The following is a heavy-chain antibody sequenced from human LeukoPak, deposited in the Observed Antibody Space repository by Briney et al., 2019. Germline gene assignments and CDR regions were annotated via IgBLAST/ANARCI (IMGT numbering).Heavy chain of an antibody. Sequence: GGSLRLSCAASGFTFSSYAMHWVRQAPGKGLEWVAVISYDGSNKYHADSVKGRFTISRDNAKNSLYLQMNSLRAEDTAVYYCARGMKYSTGWYYMDVWGKGTTVTISS. CDR2: ISYDGSNK. J-gene: IGHJ6*03. V-gene: IGHV3-30*04. CDR3: ARGMKYSTGWYYMDV. D-gene: IGHD6-19*01. CDR1: GFTFSSYA.